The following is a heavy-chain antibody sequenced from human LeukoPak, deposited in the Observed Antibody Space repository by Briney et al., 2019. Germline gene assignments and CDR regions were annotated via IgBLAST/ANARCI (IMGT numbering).Heavy chain of an antibody. Sequence: GGSLRLSCAASGFTFNIYWMTWVRQAPGKGLEWVANIKEDGSDKYYIESVRGRFTISRDNAKNSMYLQMNSLRDEDTAVYYCARVHCSGRGCFQRYDGFHIWGQGTVVTVSS. V-gene: IGHV3-7*01. CDR2: IKEDGSDK. J-gene: IGHJ3*02. CDR3: ARVHCSGRGCFQRYDGFHI. CDR1: GFTFNIYW. D-gene: IGHD2-15*01.